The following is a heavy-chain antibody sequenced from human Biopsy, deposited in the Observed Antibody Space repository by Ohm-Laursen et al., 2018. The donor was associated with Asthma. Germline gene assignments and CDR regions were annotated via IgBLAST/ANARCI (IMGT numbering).Heavy chain of an antibody. CDR2: INPVFGTT. CDR1: GGTFSTYV. V-gene: IGHV1-69*01. Sequence: SSVKVSCKSLGGTFSTYVIGWVRQAPGQGLEWMGGINPVFGTTTYPQKFQDRVTITADDSTSTVYMELSSLRSEDTAVYYCARKAGSCISRTCYSLDFWGQGTLVTVSS. J-gene: IGHJ4*02. D-gene: IGHD2-2*01. CDR3: ARKAGSCISRTCYSLDF.